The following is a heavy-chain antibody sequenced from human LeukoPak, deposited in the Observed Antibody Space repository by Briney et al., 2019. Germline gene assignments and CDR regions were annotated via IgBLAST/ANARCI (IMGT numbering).Heavy chain of an antibody. CDR3: AREQDVVVAANPASPFDY. Sequence: PGGSLRLSCAASGFTFSDYYMSWIRQAPGKGLEWVSYISSSGSTIYYADSVKGRFTISRDNAKNSLYLQMNSLRAEDTAVYYCAREQDVVVAANPASPFDYWGQGTLVTVSS. CDR1: GFTFSDYY. J-gene: IGHJ4*02. V-gene: IGHV3-11*01. CDR2: ISSSGSTI. D-gene: IGHD2-15*01.